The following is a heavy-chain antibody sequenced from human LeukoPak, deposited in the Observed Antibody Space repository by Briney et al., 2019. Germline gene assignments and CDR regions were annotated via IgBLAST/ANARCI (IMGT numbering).Heavy chain of an antibody. Sequence: GGSLRLSCAASGFTFSSSAMSWVRQAPGKGLEWVSAISNNGGYTYYADSVQGRFAISRDNSKSTLCLQMNSLRAEDTAVYYCAKQLGYCSDGSCYFPYWGQGTLVTVSS. V-gene: IGHV3-23*01. D-gene: IGHD2-15*01. CDR3: AKQLGYCSDGSCYFPY. CDR2: ISNNGGYT. J-gene: IGHJ4*02. CDR1: GFTFSSSA.